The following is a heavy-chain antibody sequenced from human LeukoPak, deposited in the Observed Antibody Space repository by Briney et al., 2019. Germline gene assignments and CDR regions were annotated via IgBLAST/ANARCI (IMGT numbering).Heavy chain of an antibody. D-gene: IGHD1-26*01. CDR2: VKSKTDGGTT. Sequence: PGGSLRLSCAASGFTFSNAWMSWVRQAPGKGLEWVGRVKSKTDGGTTDYAESVKGRFTISRDDSKNSLYLHMNSLKTEDTAVYYCVRAGLRATPYYFDYWGQGTLVTVSS. CDR1: GFTFSNAW. CDR3: VRAGLRATPYYFDY. J-gene: IGHJ4*02. V-gene: IGHV3-15*01.